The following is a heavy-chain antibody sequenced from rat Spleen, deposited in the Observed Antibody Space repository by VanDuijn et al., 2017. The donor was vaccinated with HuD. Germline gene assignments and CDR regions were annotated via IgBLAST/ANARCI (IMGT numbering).Heavy chain of an antibody. V-gene: IGHV5-20*01. Sequence: EVQLVESGGGLVQPGRSMKLSCVASGFTFSNYDMAWVRQAPTKGLEWVASISFDGSSTYYRDYVKGRFTKSRNNAKSTLYLQRDSLRSEDTASYYCTTEDSGYSGGYFDYWGQGVMVTVSS. D-gene: IGHD4-3*01. CDR3: TTEDSGYSGGYFDY. CDR1: GFTFSNYD. J-gene: IGHJ2*01. CDR2: ISFDGSST.